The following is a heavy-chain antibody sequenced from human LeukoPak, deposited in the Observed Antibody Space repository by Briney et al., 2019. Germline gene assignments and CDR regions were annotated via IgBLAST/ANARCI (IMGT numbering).Heavy chain of an antibody. J-gene: IGHJ4*02. D-gene: IGHD6-13*01. CDR3: AKNIAAAGTSSDY. Sequence: GGSLRLSCAASGFTFSSYGMSWVRQAPGKGLEWASAISGSGGSTYYADSVKGRFTISRDNSKNTLYLQMNSLRAEDTAVYYCAKNIAAAGTSSDYWGQGTLVTVSS. V-gene: IGHV3-23*01. CDR2: ISGSGGST. CDR1: GFTFSSYG.